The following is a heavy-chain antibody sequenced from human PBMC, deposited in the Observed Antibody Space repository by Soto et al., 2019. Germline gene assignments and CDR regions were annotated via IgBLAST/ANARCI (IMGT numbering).Heavy chain of an antibody. J-gene: IGHJ5*02. CDR2: ISYDGSNR. D-gene: IGHD6-19*01. CDR1: GFTFSTCG. V-gene: IGHV3-30*18. Sequence: QVQLVESGGGVVQPGRSLRLSCAASGFTFSTCGMHWVRQAPGKGLEWVTMISYDGSNRYYADSVKGRFTISRDSSENTLYLQMNSLRAEDTAVYYCAKDLYCSGWYNYLDPWGQGTLVTVSS. CDR3: AKDLYCSGWYNYLDP.